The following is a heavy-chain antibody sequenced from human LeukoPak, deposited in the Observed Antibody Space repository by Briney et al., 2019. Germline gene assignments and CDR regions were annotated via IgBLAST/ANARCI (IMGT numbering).Heavy chain of an antibody. CDR3: ANDDSCDY. CDR2: ISGGGGST. V-gene: IGHV3-23*01. Sequence: GASLRLSCAASGFTFSSYAMSWVRQAPGKGLEWVSVISGGGGSTYYSDSVKGRFTISRDNSKNTLYLQMNSLRAEDTAVYYCANDDSCDYWGQGTLVTVSS. J-gene: IGHJ4*02. CDR1: GFTFSSYA.